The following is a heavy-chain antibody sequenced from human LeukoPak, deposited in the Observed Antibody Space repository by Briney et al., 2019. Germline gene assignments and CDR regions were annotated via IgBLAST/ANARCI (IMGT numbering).Heavy chain of an antibody. CDR1: GITFSNYA. CDR2: ISESGDVT. J-gene: IGHJ4*02. D-gene: IGHD6-6*01. V-gene: IGHV3-23*01. Sequence: GGSLRLSCVASGITFSNYAVSWVRQAPEKGLDWVSVISESGDVTHYADSMKGRFTISRDNTKNTLNLQMNGLRDEDTAIYYCARDSSHYLGSSDYWGQGALVTVSS. CDR3: ARDSSHYLGSSDY.